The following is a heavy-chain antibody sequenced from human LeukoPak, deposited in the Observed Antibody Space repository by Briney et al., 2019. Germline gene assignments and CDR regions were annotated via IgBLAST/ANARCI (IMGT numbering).Heavy chain of an antibody. CDR2: IKQDGSEK. J-gene: IGHJ4*02. CDR3: AKGDTYYDLLTCFDF. Sequence: GGSLRLSCAASGFTFSSYWMTWVRQAPGKGLEWVANIKQDGSEKYYVDSVKGRFTISRDNAKNSLYLQMNSLRAEDTAVYYCAKGDTYYDLLTCFDFWGPGTLVTVSS. CDR1: GFTFSSYW. D-gene: IGHD3-9*01. V-gene: IGHV3-7*03.